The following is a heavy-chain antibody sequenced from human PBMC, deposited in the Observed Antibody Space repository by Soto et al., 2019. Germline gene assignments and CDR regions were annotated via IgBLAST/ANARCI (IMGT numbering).Heavy chain of an antibody. D-gene: IGHD4-4*01. V-gene: IGHV3-23*01. CDR2: ISGGGGST. J-gene: IGHJ6*02. CDR1: GFTFSSYA. Sequence: GGSLRLSCAASGFTFSSYAMSWVRQAPGKGLEWVSAISGGGGSTYYADSVKGRFTISRDNSKNTLYLQMNSLRAEDTAVYYCAKVLGPPPSSYSYYYGMDVWGQGTTVTVSS. CDR3: AKVLGPPPSSYSYYYGMDV.